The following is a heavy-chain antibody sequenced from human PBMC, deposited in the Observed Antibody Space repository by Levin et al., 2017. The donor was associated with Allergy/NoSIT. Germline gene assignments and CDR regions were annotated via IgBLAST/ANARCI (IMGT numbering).Heavy chain of an antibody. Sequence: ASVKVSCKASGYTFNDYYIHWVRQAPGQGLEWMGRINPNSGATNYAQDFQGRVTMTRDTSISTAYMEVSRLKSDDTAVYYCTRGQSISWYLVPWGQGTLVTVSS. CDR3: TRGQSISWYLVP. D-gene: IGHD6-13*01. V-gene: IGHV1-2*06. CDR1: GYTFNDYY. CDR2: INPNSGAT. J-gene: IGHJ5*02.